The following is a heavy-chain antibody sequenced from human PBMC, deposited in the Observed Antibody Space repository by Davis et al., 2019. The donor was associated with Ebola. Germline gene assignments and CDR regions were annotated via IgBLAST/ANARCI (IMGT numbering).Heavy chain of an antibody. V-gene: IGHV4-59*01. CDR2: IYHNGNT. Sequence: SETLSLTCTVSGGSISSYYWNWIRQPPGKGLEWIGYIYHNGNTYYNPSLKSRVTMSVDTSKNHFSLRLSSVTAADTAVYYCARAREGGWWYYGMDVWGQGTTVTISS. CDR1: GGSISSYY. J-gene: IGHJ6*02. CDR3: ARAREGGWWYYGMDV. D-gene: IGHD2-15*01.